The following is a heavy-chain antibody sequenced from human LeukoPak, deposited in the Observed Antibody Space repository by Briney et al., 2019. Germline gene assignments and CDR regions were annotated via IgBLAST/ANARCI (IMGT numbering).Heavy chain of an antibody. J-gene: IGHJ6*03. CDR3: ARVPRSYYYYYYMDV. CDR2: IYYSGSS. Sequence: TSETLSLTCTVSGVTIRSSTYYWGWIRQPPGKGLEWLGYIYYSGSSNYNPSLKSRVTISVDTSKNQFSLKLSSVTAADTAVYYCARVPRSYYYYYYMDVWGKGTTVTVSS. CDR1: GVTIRSSTYY. V-gene: IGHV4-61*05. D-gene: IGHD2-2*01.